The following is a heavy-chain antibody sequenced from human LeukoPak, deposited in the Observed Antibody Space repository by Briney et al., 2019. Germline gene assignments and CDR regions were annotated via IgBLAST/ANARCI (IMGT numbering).Heavy chain of an antibody. CDR3: ARVRGVGSDSFDY. Sequence: GASVKVSCKASGGTFSSYAISWVRQAPGQGLEWMGGIIPIFGTANYAQKFQGRVTITADKSTSTVYMEVSSLRSEDTAVYYCARVRGVGSDSFDYWGQGTLVTVSS. V-gene: IGHV1-69*06. J-gene: IGHJ4*02. CDR1: GGTFSSYA. D-gene: IGHD3-10*01. CDR2: IIPIFGTA.